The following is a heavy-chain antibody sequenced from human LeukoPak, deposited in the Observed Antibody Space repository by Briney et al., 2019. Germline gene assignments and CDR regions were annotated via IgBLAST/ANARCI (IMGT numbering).Heavy chain of an antibody. CDR3: AKMVRAARFFDY. V-gene: IGHV3-23*01. D-gene: IGHD6-6*01. CDR2: ISGSGGST. Sequence: GGSLRLSCAASGFTFSSYAMRWVRQAPGKGVEWVSAISGSGGSTYYADSVKGRFTIYRDNSKNPLYLQMNSLRAEDTAVYYCAKMVRAARFFDYWGQGTLVTVSS. J-gene: IGHJ4*02. CDR1: GFTFSSYA.